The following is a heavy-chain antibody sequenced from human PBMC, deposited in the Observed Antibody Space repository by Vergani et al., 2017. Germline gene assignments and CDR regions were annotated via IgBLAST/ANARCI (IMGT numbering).Heavy chain of an antibody. J-gene: IGHJ4*02. CDR1: GFTFGDYA. V-gene: IGHV3-49*04. D-gene: IGHD6-6*01. Sequence: EVQLVESGGGLVQPGRSLRLSCTASGFTFGDYAMSWVRQAPGKGLEWVGFIRSKAYGGTTEYAASVKGRFTISRDNSKNTLYLQMNSLGAEDTAVYYCAKDGGGEVIAAFDYWGQGTLVTVSS. CDR3: AKDGGGEVIAAFDY. CDR2: IRSKAYGGTT.